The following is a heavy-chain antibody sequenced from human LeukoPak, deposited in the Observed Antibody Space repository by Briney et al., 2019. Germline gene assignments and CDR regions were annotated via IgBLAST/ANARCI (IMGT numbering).Heavy chain of an antibody. CDR2: IYNSVST. Sequence: SETLSLTCTVSGGSVSSYYWSWIRQPPGKGLEWIAYIYNSVSTKYNPSLKSRVTISVDKSKNQFSLKLSSVTAADTAVYYCARVGEMATIRWYAFDIWGQGTMVTVSS. CDR1: GGSVSSYY. D-gene: IGHD5-24*01. CDR3: ARVGEMATIRWYAFDI. J-gene: IGHJ3*02. V-gene: IGHV4-59*02.